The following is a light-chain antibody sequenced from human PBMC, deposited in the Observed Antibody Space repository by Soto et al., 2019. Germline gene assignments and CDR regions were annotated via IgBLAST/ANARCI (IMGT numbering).Light chain of an antibody. V-gene: IGKV3-15*01. CDR2: GAS. Sequence: IVMTQSPATLSVSPGERATLSCRASQSVRSNLAWYQQKPGQAPRLLIYGASTRATVIPARFSGSGSGTEFTLTISSLQSEDFAVYYCQQYSNWPITFGPGTKVDIK. CDR3: QQYSNWPIT. J-gene: IGKJ3*01. CDR1: QSVRSN.